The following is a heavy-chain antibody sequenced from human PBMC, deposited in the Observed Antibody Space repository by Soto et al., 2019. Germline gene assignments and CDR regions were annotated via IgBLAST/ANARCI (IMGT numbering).Heavy chain of an antibody. J-gene: IGHJ4*02. CDR2: ISHHGLKE. CDR3: AKDWVGGSNKYYFEY. D-gene: IGHD1-26*01. CDR1: GFTFRDYG. Sequence: QVQLVESGGGVVRPGRSLRLSCVASGFTFRDYGMHWVRPAPGKGLEWVAGISHHGLKEHYADSVKGRVTISRDNSKKTVYLQLNSLRGDDTAVYYCAKDWVGGSNKYYFEYWGQGTLVTVSS. V-gene: IGHV3-30*18.